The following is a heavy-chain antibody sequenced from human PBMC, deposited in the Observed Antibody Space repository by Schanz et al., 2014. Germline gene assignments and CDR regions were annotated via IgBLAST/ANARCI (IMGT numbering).Heavy chain of an antibody. CDR2: INPSGGST. CDR1: GGTFSSYT. D-gene: IGHD6-6*01. J-gene: IGHJ3*01. CDR3: ATNSPVRIVRGSNAFDA. V-gene: IGHV1-46*03. Sequence: QVQLVQSGAEVMKPGSSVKVSCKASGGTFSSYTINWVRQAPGQGLEWMGIINPSGGSTSYAQKFQGRVTMTRDTSTSTVYMKLSRLRSEDTADYYCATNSPVRIVRGSNAFDAWGQGTMVTVSS.